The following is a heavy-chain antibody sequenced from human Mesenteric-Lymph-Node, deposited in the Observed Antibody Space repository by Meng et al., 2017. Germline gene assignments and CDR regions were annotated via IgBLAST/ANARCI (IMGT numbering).Heavy chain of an antibody. D-gene: IGHD3-3*01. V-gene: IGHV3-30*04. Sequence: LSLTCAASGFTFSSYAMHWVRQAPGKGLEWVAVISYDGSNKYYADSVKGRFTISRDNSKNTLYLQMNSLRAEDTAVYYCAKVPDYDFWSGYYYGMDVWGQGTTVTVSS. CDR1: GFTFSSYA. CDR2: ISYDGSNK. J-gene: IGHJ6*02. CDR3: AKVPDYDFWSGYYYGMDV.